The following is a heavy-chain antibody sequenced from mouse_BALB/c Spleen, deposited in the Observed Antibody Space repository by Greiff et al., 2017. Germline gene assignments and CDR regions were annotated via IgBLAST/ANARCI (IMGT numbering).Heavy chain of an antibody. CDR1: GFTFSSFG. CDR2: ISSGSSTI. D-gene: IGHD2-2*01. V-gene: IGHV5-17*02. CDR3: ARKRIYYGYDYFDY. J-gene: IGHJ2*01. Sequence: EVKLMESGGGLVQPGGSRKLSCAASGFTFSSFGMHWVRQAPEKGLEWVAYISSGSSTIYYADTVKGRFTISRDNPKNTLFLQMTSLRSEDTAMYYCARKRIYYGYDYFDYWGQGTTLTVSS.